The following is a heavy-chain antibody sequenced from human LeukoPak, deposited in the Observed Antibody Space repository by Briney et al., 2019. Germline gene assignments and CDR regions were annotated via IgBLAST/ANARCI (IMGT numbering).Heavy chain of an antibody. CDR2: INPNSGGT. V-gene: IGHV1-2*02. CDR1: GYTFTGYY. CDR3: ARAVLLGSDAFDI. Sequence: ASVKVSCKASGYTFTGYYMHWVRQAPGQGLEWMGWINPNSGGTNYAQKFQGRVTMTRDTSTSTAYMELSRLRSDDTAVYYCARAVLLGSDAFDIWGQGTMVTVSS. D-gene: IGHD1-26*01. J-gene: IGHJ3*02.